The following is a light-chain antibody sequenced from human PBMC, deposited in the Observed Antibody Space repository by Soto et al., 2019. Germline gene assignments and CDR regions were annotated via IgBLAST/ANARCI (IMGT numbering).Light chain of an antibody. CDR2: AAS. CDR1: QGINTF. V-gene: IGKV1-9*01. CDR3: QQLNSYPIT. J-gene: IGKJ1*01. Sequence: IQLTQSPSSLSASVGDRVTLTCRASQGINTFLAWYQQKAGKAPKLLIYAASTLQSGVPSRFSGSGSGTDFTLTISSLQSEDFATYYCQQLNSYPITFGQGTKVDI.